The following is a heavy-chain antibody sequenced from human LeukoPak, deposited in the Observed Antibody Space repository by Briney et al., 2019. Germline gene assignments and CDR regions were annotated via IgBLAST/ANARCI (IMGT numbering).Heavy chain of an antibody. CDR3: ARGSAFDY. D-gene: IGHD6-6*01. CDR1: GFSITSGYY. CDR2: IYHIGST. J-gene: IGHJ4*02. V-gene: IGHV4-38-2*02. Sequence: SETLSLTCTVSGFSITSGYYWGWIRPPPGKGLEWIGSIYHIGSTYYSPSLKSRVSMSVDTSKNQFSLKLSSVTAADTAVYYCARGSAFDYWGQGTLVAVSS.